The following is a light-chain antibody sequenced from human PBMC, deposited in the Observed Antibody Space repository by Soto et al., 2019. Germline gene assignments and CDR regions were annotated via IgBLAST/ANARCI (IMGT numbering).Light chain of an antibody. CDR1: QSISGTY. Sequence: DIVLTQSPGTLSLASGERATLSCRTSQSISGTYLAWYQQKPGQAPRLLIYSESTRATGIPDRFSGSGSGTDFTLTISRLEPEDFAVYYCQHYGTSPSTFGRGTKVESK. CDR3: QHYGTSPST. V-gene: IGKV3-20*01. J-gene: IGKJ1*01. CDR2: SES.